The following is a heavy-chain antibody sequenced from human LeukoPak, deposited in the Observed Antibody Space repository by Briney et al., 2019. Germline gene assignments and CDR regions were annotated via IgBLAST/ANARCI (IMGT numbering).Heavy chain of an antibody. CDR1: GYTFTGYD. Sequence: ASVNVSCKASGYTFTGYDMHWVRQSPGHQRKWMRWINPNIVGTDYAQKFQGTVPRTRDTSISPAYMELSRLTSDDTAVYYCARGPSTVPARWYNWFDPWGQGTLVTVSS. V-gene: IGHV1-2*02. CDR3: ARGPSTVPARWYNWFDP. J-gene: IGHJ5*02. CDR2: INPNIVGT. D-gene: IGHD4-17*01.